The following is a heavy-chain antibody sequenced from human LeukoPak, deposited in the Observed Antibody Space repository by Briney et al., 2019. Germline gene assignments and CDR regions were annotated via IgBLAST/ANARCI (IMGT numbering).Heavy chain of an antibody. D-gene: IGHD3-22*01. J-gene: IGHJ4*02. Sequence: GASVKVSCKASGYTFTSYGISWVRQAPGQGLEWMGWISAYNGNTNYAQKLQGRVTITADKSTSTAYMELSSLRSEDTVVYYCATLGSTGNYYDSSGYFDYWGQGTLVTVSS. CDR2: ISAYNGNT. CDR1: GYTFTSYG. CDR3: ATLGSTGNYYDSSGYFDY. V-gene: IGHV1-18*01.